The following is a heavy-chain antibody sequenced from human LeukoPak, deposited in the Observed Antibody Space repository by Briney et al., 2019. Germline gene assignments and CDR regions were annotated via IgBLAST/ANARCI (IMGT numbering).Heavy chain of an antibody. CDR1: GFTFSSYA. CDR3: AKQWLSYYYYYYMDV. D-gene: IGHD3-22*01. J-gene: IGHJ6*03. CDR2: ISGSGGST. Sequence: GGSLRLSCAASGFTFSSYAMSWVRQAPGKGLEWVSAISGSGGSTYYADSVKGRFTISRDNSKNTLYLQMNSLRAEDTAVYYCAKQWLSYYYYYYMDVWGKGTTVTVSS. V-gene: IGHV3-23*01.